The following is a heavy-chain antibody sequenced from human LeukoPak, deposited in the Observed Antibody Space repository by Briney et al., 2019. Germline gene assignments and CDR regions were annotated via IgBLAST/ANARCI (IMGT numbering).Heavy chain of an antibody. V-gene: IGHV4-59*01. CDR2: IYYSGST. CDR3: ARAWVDAFDI. D-gene: IGHD1-26*01. CDR1: GGSISSYY. J-gene: IGHJ3*02. Sequence: SETLSLTCTVSGGSISSYYWSWIRQPPGKGLEWIGYIYYSGSTNYNPSLKSRVTISVDTSKNQFSLKLSSVTAADTAVYYCARAWVDAFDIWGQGTMITVSS.